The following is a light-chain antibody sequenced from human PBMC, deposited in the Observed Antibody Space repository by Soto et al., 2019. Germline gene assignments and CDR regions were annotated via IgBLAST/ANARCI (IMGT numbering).Light chain of an antibody. CDR3: MQALQTPYT. CDR2: LGS. Sequence: DLVMTQSPLSLPVTPGEPASISCRSSQSLLHSNGYTNLDWYLQKPGQSPQLLIYLGSNRASGVPDRFSGSGSGTDFTLKISRVEAEDVGVYYCMQALQTPYTFGQGTKLEIK. V-gene: IGKV2-28*01. J-gene: IGKJ2*01. CDR1: QSLLHSNGYTN.